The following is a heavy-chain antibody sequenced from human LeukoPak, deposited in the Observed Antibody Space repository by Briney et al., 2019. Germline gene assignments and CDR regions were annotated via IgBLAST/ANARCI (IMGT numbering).Heavy chain of an antibody. J-gene: IGHJ4*02. CDR2: ISSSSSYI. CDR3: ARTHRLIAAAGTVDY. D-gene: IGHD6-13*01. Sequence: GGPLRLSCAASGFTFSSYSMNWVRQAPGKGLEWVSSISSSSSYIYYADSVKGRFTISRDNAKNSLYLQMNSLRAEDTAVYYCARTHRLIAAAGTVDYWGQGTLVTVSS. V-gene: IGHV3-21*01. CDR1: GFTFSSYS.